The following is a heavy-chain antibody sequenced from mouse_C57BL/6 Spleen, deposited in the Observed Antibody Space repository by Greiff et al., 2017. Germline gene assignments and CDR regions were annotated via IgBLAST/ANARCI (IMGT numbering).Heavy chain of an antibody. V-gene: IGHV1-74*01. J-gene: IGHJ1*03. CDR1: GYTFTSYW. CDR3: AILYGSSIGWDFDV. Sequence: QVQLKQPGAELVKPGASVKVSCKASGYTFTSYWMHWVKQRPGQGLEWIGRIHPSDSDTNYNQKFKGKATLTVDKSSSTAYMQLSSLTSEDSAVYYGAILYGSSIGWDFDVWGTGTTVTVSS. D-gene: IGHD1-1*01. CDR2: IHPSDSDT.